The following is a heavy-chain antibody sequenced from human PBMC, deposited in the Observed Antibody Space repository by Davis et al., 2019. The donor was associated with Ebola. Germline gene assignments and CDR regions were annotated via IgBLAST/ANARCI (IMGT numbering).Heavy chain of an antibody. V-gene: IGHV3-9*01. CDR2: ISWNSGSI. Sequence: SLKISCAASGFTFDDYAMHWVRQAPGKGLEWVSGISWNSGSIGYADSVKGRFTISRDNAKNSLYLQMNSLRAEDTAVYYCARDITTVTKGYYYYGMDVWGQGTTVTVSS. D-gene: IGHD4-17*01. J-gene: IGHJ6*02. CDR1: GFTFDDYA. CDR3: ARDITTVTKGYYYYGMDV.